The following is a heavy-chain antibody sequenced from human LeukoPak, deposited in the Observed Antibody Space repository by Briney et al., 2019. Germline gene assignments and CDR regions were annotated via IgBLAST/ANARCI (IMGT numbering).Heavy chain of an antibody. D-gene: IGHD1-1*01. CDR3: AREMGAATTYFDY. CDR2: LYSGGKT. Sequence: PGGFLRLSCAASGFTVSSNYMSWLRQAPGKGLEWVSVLYSGGKTYYADSAKGRFTISRDSSTNTLYLQMESLRAEDTAVYYCAREMGAATTYFDYWGQGTLVIVSS. V-gene: IGHV3-53*01. J-gene: IGHJ4*02. CDR1: GFTVSSNY.